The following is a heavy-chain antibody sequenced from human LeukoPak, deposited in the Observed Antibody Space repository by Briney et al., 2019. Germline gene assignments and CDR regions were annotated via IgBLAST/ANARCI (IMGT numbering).Heavy chain of an antibody. V-gene: IGHV4-34*01. J-gene: IGHJ4*02. CDR3: ASPLGYCSSTSCGD. D-gene: IGHD2-2*01. CDR2: INHSGST. CDR1: GGSFSGYY. Sequence: PSETLSLTCAVYGGSFSGYYWSWIRQAPGKGLEWIGEINHSGSTNYNPSLKSRVTISVDTSKNQFSLKLSSVTAADTAVYYCASPLGYCSSTSCGDWGQGTLVTVSS.